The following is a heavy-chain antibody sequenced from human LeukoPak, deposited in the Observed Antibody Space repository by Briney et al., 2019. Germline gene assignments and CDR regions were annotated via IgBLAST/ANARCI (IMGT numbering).Heavy chain of an antibody. D-gene: IGHD2-2*01. Sequence: ASVKVSCKASGYTFTGYYMHWVRQAPGQGLEWMGRINPNSGGTNYAQKFQGRVTMTRDTSISTAYMELSRLRSDDTAVYYCASQLDCSSTSCHLGDYWGQGTLVTVSS. CDR2: INPNSGGT. CDR1: GYTFTGYY. CDR3: ASQLDCSSTSCHLGDY. J-gene: IGHJ4*02. V-gene: IGHV1-2*06.